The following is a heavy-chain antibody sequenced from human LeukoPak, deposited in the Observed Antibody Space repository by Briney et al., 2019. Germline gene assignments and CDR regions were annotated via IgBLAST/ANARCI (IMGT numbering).Heavy chain of an antibody. J-gene: IGHJ4*02. CDR3: VKGYRRSSSWYRLLPPAGPFDY. CDR2: ISRNGGST. CDR1: GFTLSSYA. V-gene: IGHV3-64D*06. D-gene: IGHD6-13*01. Sequence: GGSLRLSCSASGFTLSSYAVEWVRQARGRGLEYVSAISRNGGSTYYADSVKDRFTITRDNTNNTLYLQISSMRAEDAAAYYCVKGYRRSSSWYRLLPPAGPFDYWGQGTLVTVSS.